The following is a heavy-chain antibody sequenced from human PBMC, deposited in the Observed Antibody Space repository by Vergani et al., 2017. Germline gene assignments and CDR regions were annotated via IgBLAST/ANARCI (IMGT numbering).Heavy chain of an antibody. D-gene: IGHD3-22*01. Sequence: QVQLQESGPGLVKPSETLSLTCTVSGVSISAHYWSWIRQPPGRGLEWIGYMSHSGSPNHNPSLKSRLNISLDMSKNQISLSLSSVTAADTAVYYCARLSYDTTPCLQGGYDCWGQGTLVSVSS. CDR3: ARLSYDTTPCLQGGYDC. CDR2: MSHSGSP. J-gene: IGHJ4*02. CDR1: GVSISAHY. V-gene: IGHV4-59*11.